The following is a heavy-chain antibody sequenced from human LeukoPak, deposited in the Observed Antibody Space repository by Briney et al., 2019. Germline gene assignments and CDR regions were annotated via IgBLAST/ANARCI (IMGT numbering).Heavy chain of an antibody. V-gene: IGHV3-15*01. CDR1: GFTFINAW. CDR2: VKSKTDGGTT. Sequence: GGSLRLSCAASGFTFINAWMNWVRQAPGKGLEWVGRVKSKTDGGTTDYAAPVKGRFTISRDDSKNMVYLQMNSLKTEDTAVYYCAAGTGRSDFDFWGQGTLVTVSS. D-gene: IGHD1-1*01. CDR3: AAGTGRSDFDF. J-gene: IGHJ4*02.